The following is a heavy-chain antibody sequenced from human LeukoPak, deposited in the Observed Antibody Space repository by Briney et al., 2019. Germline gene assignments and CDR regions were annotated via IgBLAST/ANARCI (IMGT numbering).Heavy chain of an antibody. Sequence: PGGSLRLSCAASGFTFSDYYMSWIRQAPGKGLEWVSYISSSGSTIYYADSVKGRFTISRDNAKNSLYLQMNSLRAKDTAVYYCARDEYYYDSSTGFDYWGQGTLVTVSS. CDR3: ARDEYYYDSSTGFDY. V-gene: IGHV3-11*04. D-gene: IGHD3-22*01. J-gene: IGHJ4*02. CDR2: ISSSGSTI. CDR1: GFTFSDYY.